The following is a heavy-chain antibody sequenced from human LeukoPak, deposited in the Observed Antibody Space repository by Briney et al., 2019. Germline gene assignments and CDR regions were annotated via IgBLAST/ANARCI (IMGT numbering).Heavy chain of an antibody. CDR1: GYSFATYW. Sequence: GGSLKISCKGSGYSFATYWIGWVRQMPGKGLEWVGIVYGGDSDARYSPFFQGHVTISADKSITTAYLQLTSLKASDTAMYYCARASRGYRSGWYEWFDPWGQGTLDTVSS. V-gene: IGHV5-51*03. J-gene: IGHJ5*02. CDR2: VYGGDSDA. CDR3: ARASRGYRSGWYEWFDP. D-gene: IGHD6-19*01.